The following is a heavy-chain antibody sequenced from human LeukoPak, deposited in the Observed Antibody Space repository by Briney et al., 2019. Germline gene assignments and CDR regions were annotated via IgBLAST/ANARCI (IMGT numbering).Heavy chain of an antibody. CDR3: ATNYGYCSGGSCYARWFDP. CDR1: GYTLTELS. Sequence: ASLKVSCKVSGYTLTELSMHWVRQAPGKGLERMGGFDPEDGETIYAQKFQGRVTMTEDTSTDTAYMELSSLRSEDTAVYYCATNYGYCSGGSCYARWFDPWGQGTLVTVSS. V-gene: IGHV1-24*01. D-gene: IGHD2-15*01. J-gene: IGHJ5*02. CDR2: FDPEDGET.